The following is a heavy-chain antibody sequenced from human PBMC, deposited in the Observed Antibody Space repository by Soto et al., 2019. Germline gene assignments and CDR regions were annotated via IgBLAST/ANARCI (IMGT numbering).Heavy chain of an antibody. CDR3: ARSGYCGYEPPFDY. J-gene: IGHJ4*02. CDR2: IIPISLPA. D-gene: IGHD5-12*01. V-gene: IGHV1-69*13. CDR1: GGTFSSYA. Sequence: SVKVSCKASGGTFSSYAISWVRQATGQGREWMGGIIPISLPATSAQKFQLRVTITAEESTTTAYMELSRLRSEDKAVYYCARSGYCGYEPPFDYWGEGTLVTVSS.